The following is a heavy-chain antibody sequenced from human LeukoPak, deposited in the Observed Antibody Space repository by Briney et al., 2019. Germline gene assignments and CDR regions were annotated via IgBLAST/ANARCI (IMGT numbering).Heavy chain of an antibody. CDR2: IYSGGST. J-gene: IGHJ3*02. V-gene: IGHV3-53*01. CDR3: ARDPGLMDVREAFDI. CDR1: GFTVSSNY. D-gene: IGHD2-8*01. Sequence: PAGSLRLSCAASGFTVSSNYMSWVRQAPGKGLEWVSVIYSGGSTYYADSVKGRFTISRDNSKNTLYLQMNSLRAEDTAVYYCARDPGLMDVREAFDIWGQGTMVTVSS.